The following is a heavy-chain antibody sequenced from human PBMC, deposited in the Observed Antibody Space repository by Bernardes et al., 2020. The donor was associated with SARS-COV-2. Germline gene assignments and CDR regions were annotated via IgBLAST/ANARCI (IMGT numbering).Heavy chain of an antibody. CDR1: GGSISSGSYY. J-gene: IGHJ4*02. CDR3: AKDYETGELGIAVEGYCGH. CDR2: IYTSGST. Sequence: SETLSLTCTVSGGSISSGSYYWSWIRQPAGKGLEWIGRIYTSGSTNYNPSLKSRVTISVDTSKNQFSLYLQMNSLRPDDTALYYCAKDYETGELGIAVEGYCGHWGQGTLVTVSS. V-gene: IGHV4-61*02. D-gene: IGHD6-19*01.